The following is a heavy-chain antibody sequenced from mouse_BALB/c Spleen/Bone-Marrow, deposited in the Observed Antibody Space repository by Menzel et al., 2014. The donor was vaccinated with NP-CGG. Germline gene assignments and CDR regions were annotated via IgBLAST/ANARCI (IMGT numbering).Heavy chain of an antibody. CDR3: TRTYSFDY. J-gene: IGHJ2*01. Sequence: EVQLQQSGAELVRPGALVKLSCKASGFNIKDYYMHWVKQRPEQGLERIGWIDPENGNTIYDPKFQGKASITADTSSNTAYLQLSSLTSEDTAVYYCTRTYSFDYWGQGTTLTVSS. V-gene: IGHV14-1*02. CDR1: GFNIKDYY. CDR2: IDPENGNT.